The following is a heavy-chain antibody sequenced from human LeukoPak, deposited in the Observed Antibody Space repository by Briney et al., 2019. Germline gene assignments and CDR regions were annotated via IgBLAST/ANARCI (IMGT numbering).Heavy chain of an antibody. Sequence: SATLSLTCTVSGASISSYCWSWIRQPPGKGLEWVGYINYSGSTTYNPSLKSRVTISVDTSKHQFSLKLSSVTAADTAVYYCARDKPVAGTAYYFDYWGQGTLVTVSS. V-gene: IGHV4-59*12. J-gene: IGHJ4*02. CDR2: INYSGST. CDR3: ARDKPVAGTAYYFDY. D-gene: IGHD6-19*01. CDR1: GASISSYC.